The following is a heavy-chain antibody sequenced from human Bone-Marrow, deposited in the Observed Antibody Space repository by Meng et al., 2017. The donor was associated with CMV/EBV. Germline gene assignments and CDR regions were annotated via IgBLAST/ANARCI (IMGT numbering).Heavy chain of an antibody. CDR3: ARGAVGPSRFDY. D-gene: IGHD1-26*01. CDR1: GFTFSSYW. V-gene: IGHV3-7*03. Sequence: SCGVSGFTFSSYWTNWIRQAPGKGLEWVASIKEDGSEKYYADSVKGRLTISRDNAKKSLYLQMNSLRVEDMAVYYCARGAVGPSRFDYWGQGTLVTVSS. CDR2: IKEDGSEK. J-gene: IGHJ4*02.